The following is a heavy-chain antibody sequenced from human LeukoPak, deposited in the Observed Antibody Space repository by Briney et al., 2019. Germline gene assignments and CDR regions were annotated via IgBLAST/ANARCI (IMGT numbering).Heavy chain of an antibody. V-gene: IGHV3-49*03. D-gene: IGHD5-18*01. Sequence: PGRSLRLSCTASGFTFGDYAMSWFRQAPGKGLEWVGFIRSKAYGGTTEYAASVKGRFTISRDDSKSIAYLQMNSLKNEENAVYYCPRYLFGGYSYGFDYWGQGTLVTVSS. J-gene: IGHJ4*02. CDR1: GFTFGDYA. CDR3: PRYLFGGYSYGFDY. CDR2: IRSKAYGGTT.